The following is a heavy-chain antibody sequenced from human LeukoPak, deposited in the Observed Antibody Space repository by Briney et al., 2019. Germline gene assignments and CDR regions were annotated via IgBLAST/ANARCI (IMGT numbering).Heavy chain of an antibody. CDR3: ASGTRDAYKYFDY. CDR2: IIPIFGTA. J-gene: IGHJ4*02. CDR1: GGTFSNYA. V-gene: IGHV1-69*13. D-gene: IGHD5-24*01. Sequence: SVKVSCKASGGTFSNYAISWVRQAPGQGLEWMGGIIPIFGTANYAQKFQGRVTITADGSTSTACMDLSSLRSEDTAVYYCASGTRDAYKYFDYWGQGTLVTVSS.